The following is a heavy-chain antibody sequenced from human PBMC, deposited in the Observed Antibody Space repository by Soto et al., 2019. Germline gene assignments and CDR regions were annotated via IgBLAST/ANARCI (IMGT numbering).Heavy chain of an antibody. Sequence: GGSLRLSCAASGFTFSSYGMHWVRQAPGKGLEWVAVIWYDGSNKYYADSVKGRFTISRDNSKNTLYLQMNSLSAEDTAVYYCARDRAREDYYYGMDVWGQGTTVTVSS. CDR3: ARDRAREDYYYGMDV. CDR1: GFTFSSYG. V-gene: IGHV3-33*01. CDR2: IWYDGSNK. J-gene: IGHJ6*02.